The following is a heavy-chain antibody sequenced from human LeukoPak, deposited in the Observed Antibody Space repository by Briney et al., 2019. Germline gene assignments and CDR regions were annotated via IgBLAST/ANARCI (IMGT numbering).Heavy chain of an antibody. CDR2: IYYNGNT. Sequence: ASETLSLTCTVSGGSISNYYWSWIRQPPGKGLEWIGYIYYNGNTNYNPSLKSRVTISVDTSKNQFSLKLSSVTAADTAVYYCAGQGYWGQGTLVTVSS. CDR3: AGQGY. J-gene: IGHJ4*02. V-gene: IGHV4-59*01. CDR1: GGSISNYY.